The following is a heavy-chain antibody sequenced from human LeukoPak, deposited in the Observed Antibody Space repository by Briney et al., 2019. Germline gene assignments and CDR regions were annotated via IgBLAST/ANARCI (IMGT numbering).Heavy chain of an antibody. D-gene: IGHD6-19*01. Sequence: GGSLRLSCAASGFTFSSYWMHWVRQAPGKGLEWVSSISSSSSYIYYADSVKGRFTISRDNAKNSLYLQMNSLRAEDTAVYYCARDQQWLARYWYFDLWGRGTLVTVSS. CDR2: ISSSSSYI. CDR3: ARDQQWLARYWYFDL. V-gene: IGHV3-21*01. CDR1: GFTFSSYW. J-gene: IGHJ2*01.